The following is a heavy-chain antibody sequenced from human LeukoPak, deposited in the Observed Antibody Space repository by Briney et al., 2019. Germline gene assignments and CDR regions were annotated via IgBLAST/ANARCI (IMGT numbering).Heavy chain of an antibody. J-gene: IGHJ4*02. Sequence: GGSLRLSCAASGFTFSSKAMSWVRQAPGKGLEWVSLISGSGGSTYYADSVKGRFTISRDNSKNTLYLQMNSLRAKDTAVYYCAKEMRGNYSPFDYWGQGTLVTVSS. D-gene: IGHD1-7*01. CDR2: ISGSGGST. CDR3: AKEMRGNYSPFDY. V-gene: IGHV3-23*01. CDR1: GFTFSSKA.